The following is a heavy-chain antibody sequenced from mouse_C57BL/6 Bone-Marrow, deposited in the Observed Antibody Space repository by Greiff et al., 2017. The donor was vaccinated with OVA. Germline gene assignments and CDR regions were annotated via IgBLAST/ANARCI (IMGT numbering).Heavy chain of an antibody. V-gene: IGHV1-82*01. J-gene: IGHJ1*03. CDR2: IYPGDGDT. Sequence: QVQLQQSGPELVKPGASVKISCKASGYAFSSSWMNWVKQRPGKGLEWIGRIYPGDGDTNYNGKFKGKATLTADKSSSTAYMQLSSLTSEDSAVYYCARGYYYGSSYRWYFDVWGTGTTVTVSS. CDR1: GYAFSSSW. CDR3: ARGYYYGSSYRWYFDV. D-gene: IGHD1-1*01.